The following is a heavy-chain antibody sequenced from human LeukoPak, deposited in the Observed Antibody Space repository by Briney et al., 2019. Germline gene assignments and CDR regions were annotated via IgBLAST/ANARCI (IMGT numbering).Heavy chain of an antibody. CDR2: IYPGDSDT. CDR1: GYSFTSYW. V-gene: IGHV5-51*01. D-gene: IGHD1-26*01. CDR3: ARSGIVGGTSYFDY. J-gene: IGHJ4*02. Sequence: KPEEPLKISCKGSGYSFTSYWIGWVRQMPGKGVEWMGIIYPGDSDTRYSPSFQGQVTISADKSTSTAYLQWSSLKASDTAMYYCARSGIVGGTSYFDYWGQGTLVTVSS.